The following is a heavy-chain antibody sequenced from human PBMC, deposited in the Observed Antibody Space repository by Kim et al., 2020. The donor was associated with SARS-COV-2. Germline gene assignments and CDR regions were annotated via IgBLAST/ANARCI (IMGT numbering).Heavy chain of an antibody. CDR3: AKCLEYSSRIMRITVYYYYGMDV. Sequence: GGSLRLSCAASGFTFSNYGMHWVRQAPGKGLEWVAVISYDGSNKFYADSRFTSSRDNSENTLYLQRNSLRTEDTAVYYCAKCLEYSSRIMRITVYYYYGMDVGGQGTTVTVP. V-gene: IGHV3-30*18. D-gene: IGHD6-13*01. J-gene: IGHJ6*01. CDR1: GFTFSNYG. CDR2: ISYDGSNK.